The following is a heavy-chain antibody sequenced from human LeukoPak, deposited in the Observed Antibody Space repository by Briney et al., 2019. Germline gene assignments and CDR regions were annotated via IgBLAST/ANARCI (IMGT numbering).Heavy chain of an antibody. J-gene: IGHJ6*02. CDR3: ARGIAVAGGYYYYGMDV. CDR1: GFTVSDNY. Sequence: GGSLRLSCAASGFTVSDNYMNWVRQAPGKGLERVSVIYSGDSTYYADSVRGRFTISRDTSENTLLLQMNSLRAEDTAVYCCARGIAVAGGYYYYGMDVWGQGTTVTVSS. D-gene: IGHD6-19*01. V-gene: IGHV3-66*01. CDR2: IYSGDST.